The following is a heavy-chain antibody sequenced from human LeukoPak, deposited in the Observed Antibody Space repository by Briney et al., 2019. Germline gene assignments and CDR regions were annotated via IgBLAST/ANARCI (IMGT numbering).Heavy chain of an antibody. D-gene: IGHD3-22*01. J-gene: IGHJ4*02. Sequence: SGGSLRLSCAASGFTFSSYAMSWVRQAPGKGLEWVSAISGSGGSTYYADSVKGRFTISRDNSKNTLYLQMNSLRAEDTAVYYCAKRGPYYDSSGYYRGYFDYWGQGTLVTVSS. CDR2: ISGSGGST. V-gene: IGHV3-23*01. CDR3: AKRGPYYDSSGYYRGYFDY. CDR1: GFTFSSYA.